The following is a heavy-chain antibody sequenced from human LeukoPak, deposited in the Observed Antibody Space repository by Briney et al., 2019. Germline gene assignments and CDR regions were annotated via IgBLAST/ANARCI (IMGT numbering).Heavy chain of an antibody. CDR3: FATTVTTAYDY. V-gene: IGHV1-46*01. CDR1: GYTFTSYY. Sequence: GASVKVSCKASGYTFTSYYMHWVRQAPGQGLEWMGIINPSGGSTSYAQKFQGRVTMTRDTSTSTVYIELSSLRSEDTAVYYCFATTVTTAYDYWGQGTLVTVSS. CDR2: INPSGGST. J-gene: IGHJ4*02. D-gene: IGHD4-17*01.